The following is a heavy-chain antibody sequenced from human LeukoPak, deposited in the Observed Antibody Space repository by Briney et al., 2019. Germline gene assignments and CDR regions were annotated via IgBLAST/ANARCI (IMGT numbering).Heavy chain of an antibody. CDR2: INTNTGNP. Sequence: ASVKVSCKASGYTFTTYAMNWVRQAPGQGLEWMGWINTNTGNPMYAQGFTGRFVFSLDTSVNTAYLQISSLKAEDTAVYYCASSGPSTYYHILAGNWFDPWGQGTLVTVSS. V-gene: IGHV7-4-1*02. CDR1: GYTFTTYA. CDR3: ASSGPSTYYHILAGNWFDP. J-gene: IGHJ5*02. D-gene: IGHD3-9*01.